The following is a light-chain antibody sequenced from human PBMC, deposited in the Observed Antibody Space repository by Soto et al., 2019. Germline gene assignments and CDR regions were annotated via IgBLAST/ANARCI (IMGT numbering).Light chain of an antibody. J-gene: IGLJ1*01. V-gene: IGLV2-14*01. Sequence: QSALTQPASVSGSPGQSITISCTGTSSDVGGYNYVSWYQQHPGNAPKLMIYEVSNRPSGVSNRFSGSKSGNTASLTISGLQAEDEADYYCSLYISGSTYVFGTGTKVTVL. CDR2: EVS. CDR1: SSDVGGYNY. CDR3: SLYISGSTYV.